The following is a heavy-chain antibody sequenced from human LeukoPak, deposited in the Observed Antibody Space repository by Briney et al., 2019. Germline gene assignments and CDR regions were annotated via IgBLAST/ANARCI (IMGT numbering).Heavy chain of an antibody. Sequence: SETLSLTCTVSGGSISSYYWSWIRQPPGKGLEWIGYVSYSGSTNYNPSLKSRVTISEDTSKNHFPLKLSSVTAADTAVYYCAMYNFWSGYYGDYWGQGTLVTVSS. J-gene: IGHJ4*02. V-gene: IGHV4-59*01. CDR1: GGSISSYY. CDR2: VSYSGST. D-gene: IGHD3-3*01. CDR3: AMYNFWSGYYGDY.